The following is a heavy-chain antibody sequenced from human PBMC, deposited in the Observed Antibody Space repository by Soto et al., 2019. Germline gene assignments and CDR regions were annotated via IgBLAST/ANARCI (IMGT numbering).Heavy chain of an antibody. CDR3: AGGEIVVVPAATPWGGMDV. D-gene: IGHD2-2*01. V-gene: IGHV4-31*03. CDR2: IYYSGST. CDR1: GGSISSGGSY. Sequence: SETLSLTCTVSGGSISSGGSYWSWIRQHPGKGLEWIGYIYYSGSTYYNPSLKSRVTISVDTSKNQFSLKLSAVTAAHTAVYYCAGGEIVVVPAATPWGGMDVSGQGTTVTVSS. J-gene: IGHJ6*02.